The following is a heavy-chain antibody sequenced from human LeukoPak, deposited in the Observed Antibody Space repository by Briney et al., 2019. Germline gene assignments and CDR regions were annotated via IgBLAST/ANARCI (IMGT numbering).Heavy chain of an antibody. Sequence: PGRSLRPSCAASGFTFSGYAIHWVRRAPGKGLEWVAVISSDGRDKNHAASVKGRFTISRDNSKNTLYLQTNSLRAEDTAVYYFPRDLRRLAAYSVGNWGQGTLVTVSS. V-gene: IGHV3-30*03. CDR3: PRDLRRLAAYSVGN. J-gene: IGHJ4*02. CDR1: GFTFSGYA. CDR2: ISSDGRDK. D-gene: IGHD2-15*01.